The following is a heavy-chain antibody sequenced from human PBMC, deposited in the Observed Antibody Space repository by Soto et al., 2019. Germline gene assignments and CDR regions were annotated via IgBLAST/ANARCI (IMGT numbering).Heavy chain of an antibody. V-gene: IGHV1-18*01. CDR1: GYTFTSYG. CDR2: ISAYNGNT. D-gene: IGHD2-2*01. Sequence: ASVKVSCKASGYTFTSYGISWVRQAPGQGLEWMGWISAYNGNTNYAQKLQGRVTMTTDTSTSTAYMELRSLRAEDTAVYYCARDFVVPAAMSLDRYYYYGMDVWGQGTTVTVSS. J-gene: IGHJ6*02. CDR3: ARDFVVPAAMSLDRYYYYGMDV.